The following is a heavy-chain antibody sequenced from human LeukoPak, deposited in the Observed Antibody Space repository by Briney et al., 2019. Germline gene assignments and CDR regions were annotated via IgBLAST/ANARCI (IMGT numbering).Heavy chain of an antibody. CDR2: MYYSGST. D-gene: IGHD2-2*01. CDR1: GGSIRSSSYY. CDR3: ARDHKRSRFTGYKHCSSTSCPYWYFDL. V-gene: IGHV4-39*07. J-gene: IGHJ2*01. Sequence: SETLSLTCTVSGGSIRSSSYYWGWIRQPPGKGLEWIGSMYYSGSTYYNPSLKSRVTISVDTSKNKFSLKLSSVTAADTAVCYCARDHKRSRFTGYKHCSSTSCPYWYFDLWGRGTLVTVSS.